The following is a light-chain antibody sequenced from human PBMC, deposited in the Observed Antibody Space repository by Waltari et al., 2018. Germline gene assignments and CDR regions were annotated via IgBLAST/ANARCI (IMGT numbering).Light chain of an antibody. CDR3: HSRKGSDNQVV. Sequence: SSELTQGPDVSVALGQAVKITCQGDSLRTSLASWYQVKPGQAPVLVLFGKEKRPSGIPDRISGYSSGTTSSLTITGAQAEDEADYYCHSRKGSDNQVVFGGGTKLTVL. J-gene: IGLJ3*02. CDR1: SLRTSL. V-gene: IGLV3-19*01. CDR2: GKE.